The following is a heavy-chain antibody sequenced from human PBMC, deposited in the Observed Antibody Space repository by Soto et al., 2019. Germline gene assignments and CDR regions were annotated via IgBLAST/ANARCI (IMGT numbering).Heavy chain of an antibody. CDR1: GFSLSTSGVG. CDR3: XXXXXGXDXXXXXFDI. J-gene: IGHJ3*02. CDR2: IYWDDDK. Sequence: QITLKESGPTLVKPTQTLTLTCTFSGFSLSTSGVGVGXXRQPXXKALEWLALIYWDDDKRYSPSLKSRLTITKDTSXXXXXXXXXXXXXXXXXXXXXXXXXXGXDXXXXXFDIWGQGTMVTVSS. D-gene: IGHD2-21*02. V-gene: IGHV2-5*02.